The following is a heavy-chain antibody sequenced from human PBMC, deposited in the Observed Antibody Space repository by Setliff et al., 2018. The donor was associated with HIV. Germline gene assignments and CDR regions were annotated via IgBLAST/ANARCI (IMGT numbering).Heavy chain of an antibody. D-gene: IGHD3-22*01. CDR1: GYIFTDYY. Sequence: ASVKVSCKASGYIFTDYYIHWVRQAPAQGLEWMGWINPNSGATNYAQKFQGRVTMTRATSISTAYMDLSRLRSADAAVYYCATDRGMYYNELDPWGQGMLVTVSS. CDR2: INPNSGAT. V-gene: IGHV1-2*02. CDR3: ATDRGMYYNELDP. J-gene: IGHJ5*02.